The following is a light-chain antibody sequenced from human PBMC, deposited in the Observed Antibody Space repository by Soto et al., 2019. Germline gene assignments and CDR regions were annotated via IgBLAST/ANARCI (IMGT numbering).Light chain of an antibody. CDR3: QQYERSAFA. CDR1: QRVSNSY. Sequence: EIVLTQSPGTLSLSPGDRATLSCRASQRVSNSYLAWYQQKPGQAPRLLIYDASTRAAGVPDRVTGGGSGTDFTLTISALEPEDFAVYSCQQYERSAFAFGQGTRLEI. CDR2: DAS. V-gene: IGKV3-20*01. J-gene: IGKJ2*01.